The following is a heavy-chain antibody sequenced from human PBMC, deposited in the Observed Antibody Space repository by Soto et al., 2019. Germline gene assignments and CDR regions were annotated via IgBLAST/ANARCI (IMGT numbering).Heavy chain of an antibody. CDR3: ARKYYYGAGTLDY. CDR1: GYTFTNYW. D-gene: IGHD3-10*01. J-gene: IGHJ4*02. V-gene: IGHV5-51*01. Sequence: GESLKISFRGSGYTFTNYWIAWVRQVPGKGLEWMGIIFPGDSETRYSPSFQGQFTMSADKSISTAYLQWSSLKASDSATYYCARKYYYGAGTLDYWGPGTLVPVSS. CDR2: IFPGDSET.